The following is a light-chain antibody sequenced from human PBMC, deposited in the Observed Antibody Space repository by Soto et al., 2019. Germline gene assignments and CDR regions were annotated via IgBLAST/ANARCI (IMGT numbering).Light chain of an antibody. CDR3: QQRSNWPSIT. CDR1: LTVRNNY. J-gene: IGKJ5*01. Sequence: EIVMTQSPATLSVSPGERATLSCRASLTVRNNYLAWYQQKPGQAPRLLIYDASNRATGIAARFSGSGSGTDFTHTINSLEPEDFAVYYCQQRSNWPSITFGQGTRLEIK. V-gene: IGKV3-11*01. CDR2: DAS.